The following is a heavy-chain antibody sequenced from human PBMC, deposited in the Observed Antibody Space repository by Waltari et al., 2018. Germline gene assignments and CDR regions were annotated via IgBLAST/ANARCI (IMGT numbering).Heavy chain of an antibody. Sequence: QVQLQQWGAGLLKPSETLSLTCAVYGGSFSGYYWSWIRQHPGKGLDWIGEINHGGSTNHHPSLKSRVTISVDTSKNQVSLNLSSVTAADTAVYYCVRAYAYCGGDCYAPFDYWGQGTLVTVSS. CDR2: INHGGST. V-gene: IGHV4-34*01. D-gene: IGHD2-21*02. CDR1: GGSFSGYY. CDR3: VRAYAYCGGDCYAPFDY. J-gene: IGHJ4*02.